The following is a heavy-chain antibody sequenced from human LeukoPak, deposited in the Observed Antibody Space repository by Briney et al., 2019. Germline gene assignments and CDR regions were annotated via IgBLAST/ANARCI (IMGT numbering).Heavy chain of an antibody. CDR1: GGSISSYY. CDR2: IYYTGST. J-gene: IGHJ4*02. D-gene: IGHD6-6*01. V-gene: IGHV4-59*01. CDR3: ARWGSIAVARFDY. Sequence: SETLSLTCTGSGGSISSYYWSWIRQPPGKGLEWIGYIYYTGSTNYNPSLTSRVNISVDTSKNQFSLNLTSVTAADTAVYYCARWGSIAVARFDYWGQGTLVTVSS.